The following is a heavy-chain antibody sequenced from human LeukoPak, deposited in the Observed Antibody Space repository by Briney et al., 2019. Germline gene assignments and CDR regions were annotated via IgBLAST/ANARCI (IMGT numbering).Heavy chain of an antibody. Sequence: GASVKVSCKASSYTFTRYGISWVRQAPGQGLEWMGWISGSNGNTNYAQKFQGRVSMTADTSTSTAYMELRSLRSDDTAVYYCARSGRGTYYYFDLWGQGTMVTDSS. CDR3: ARSGRGTYYYFDL. J-gene: IGHJ4*02. CDR2: ISGSNGNT. D-gene: IGHD1-26*01. CDR1: SYTFTRYG. V-gene: IGHV1-18*01.